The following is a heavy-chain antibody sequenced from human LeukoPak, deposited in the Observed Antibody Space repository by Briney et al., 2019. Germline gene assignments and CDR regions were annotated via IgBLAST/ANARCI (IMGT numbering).Heavy chain of an antibody. CDR2: IYDDNT. V-gene: IGHV3-23*01. CDR3: AARKVRGVWFYLDY. Sequence: GGSLRLSCAASGFTFSTYGIHWVRQAPGKGLEWVSTIYDDNTYYADSVKGRFAISTDNSKNTLYLQMNSLRVEDTAVYFCAARKVRGVWFYLDYWGQGTLVTVSS. J-gene: IGHJ4*02. D-gene: IGHD3-10*01. CDR1: GFTFSTYG.